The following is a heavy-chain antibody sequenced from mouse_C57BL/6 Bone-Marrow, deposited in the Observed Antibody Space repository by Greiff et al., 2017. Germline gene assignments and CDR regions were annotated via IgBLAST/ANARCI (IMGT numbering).Heavy chain of an antibody. Sequence: VQLQQSGAELVRPGASVTLSCKASGYTFTDYEMHWVKQTPVHGLEWIGAIDPETGGTAYNQKFKGKAILTADKSSSTAYMELRSLTSEVSAVYYCTREGLGLLRYPYFDYWGQGTTLTVSS. CDR3: TREGLGLLRYPYFDY. CDR1: GYTFTDYE. CDR2: IDPETGGT. V-gene: IGHV1-15*01. J-gene: IGHJ2*01. D-gene: IGHD1-1*01.